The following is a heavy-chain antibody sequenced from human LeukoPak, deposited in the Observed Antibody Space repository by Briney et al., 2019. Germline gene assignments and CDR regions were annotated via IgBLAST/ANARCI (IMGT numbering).Heavy chain of an antibody. CDR1: GYSFTSYW. J-gene: IGHJ6*02. CDR3: ARHYSSGWYYYYGMDV. Sequence: GESLKISCKGSGYSFTSYWIGWVRQMPGKGLEWMGIIYPGDSDTRYSPSLQGQVTISADKSISTAYLQWSSLKASDTAMYYCARHYSSGWYYYYGMDVWGQGTTVTVSS. V-gene: IGHV5-51*01. CDR2: IYPGDSDT. D-gene: IGHD6-19*01.